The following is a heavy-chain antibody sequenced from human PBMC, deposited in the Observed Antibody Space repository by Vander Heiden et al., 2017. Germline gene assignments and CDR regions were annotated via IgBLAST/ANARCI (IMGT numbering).Heavy chain of an antibody. CDR2: VYYTGRS. CDR3: ARLRYCATPSCSSMDV. J-gene: IGHJ6*02. Sequence: QHKLQESGPGLVKPSEQLSNTCTVSGAAMRCDSCYWCWIRQPPGKGLEWIGNVYYTGRSYYNPSLKSRFSIFVDTSKNQFSLKMNSVTAADTAVYYCARLRYCATPSCSSMDVWGQGTTVAVSS. CDR1: GAAMRCDSCY. V-gene: IGHV4-39*01. D-gene: IGHD2-15*01.